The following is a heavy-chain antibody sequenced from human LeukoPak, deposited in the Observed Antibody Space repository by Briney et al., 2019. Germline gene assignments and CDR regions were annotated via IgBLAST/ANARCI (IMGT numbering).Heavy chain of an antibody. CDR2: ISYDGSNK. CDR3: AKGDKSGSFLFDY. D-gene: IGHD1-26*01. Sequence: PGGSLRLSCAASGFTFSSYGMHWVRQAPGKGLEWVAVISYDGSNKYYADSVKGRFTISRDNSKNTLYLQMNSLRAEDTAVYYCAKGDKSGSFLFDYWGQGTLVTVSS. J-gene: IGHJ4*02. CDR1: GFTFSSYG. V-gene: IGHV3-30*18.